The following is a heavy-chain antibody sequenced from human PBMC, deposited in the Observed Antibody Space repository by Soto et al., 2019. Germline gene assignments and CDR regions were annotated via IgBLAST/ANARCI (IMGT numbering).Heavy chain of an antibody. Sequence: SVKVSCKASGGTFSSYTISWVRQAPGQGLEWMGRIIPILGIANYAQKFQGRVTITADKSTSTAYMELSSLRSEDTAVYYCVTALARDYYGSGSSISPLDYWGQGTLVTVS. D-gene: IGHD3-10*01. CDR3: VTALARDYYGSGSSISPLDY. CDR1: GGTFSSYT. J-gene: IGHJ4*02. V-gene: IGHV1-69*02. CDR2: IIPILGIA.